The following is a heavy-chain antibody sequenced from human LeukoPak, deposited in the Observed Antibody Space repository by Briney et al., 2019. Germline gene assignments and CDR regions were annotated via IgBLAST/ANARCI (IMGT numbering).Heavy chain of an antibody. J-gene: IGHJ4*02. D-gene: IGHD1-20*01. CDR2: IIPIFGTA. CDR1: GGTFGSYA. V-gene: IGHV1-69*06. Sequence: SVKVSCKASGGTFGSYAISWVRQAPGQGLEWMGGIIPIFGTANYAQKFQGRVTITADKSTSTAYMELSSLRSEDTAVYYCARVVTGTTGYFDYWGQGTLVTVSS. CDR3: ARVVTGTTGYFDY.